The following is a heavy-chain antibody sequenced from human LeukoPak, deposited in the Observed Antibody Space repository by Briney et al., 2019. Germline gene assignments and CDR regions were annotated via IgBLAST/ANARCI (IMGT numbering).Heavy chain of an antibody. D-gene: IGHD4-17*01. CDR1: GGSISSSSYY. Sequence: SETLSLTCTVSGGSISSSSYYWGWIRQPPGKGLEWIGSIYYSGSTYYNPSLKSRVTITVDTSMTQFSLKLSSVTAADTAVYYCARDLFPHHAFTVTGTGGFDPWGQGTLVIVSS. CDR2: IYYSGST. J-gene: IGHJ5*02. CDR3: ARDLFPHHAFTVTGTGGFDP. V-gene: IGHV4-39*07.